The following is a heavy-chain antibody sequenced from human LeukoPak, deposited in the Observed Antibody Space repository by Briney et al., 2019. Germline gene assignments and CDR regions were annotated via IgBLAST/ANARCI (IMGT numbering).Heavy chain of an antibody. J-gene: IGHJ4*02. CDR1: GFTFSSFA. Sequence: SGGSLRLSCAASGFTFSSFAMHWVRHAPSKGLEWVPVISSDGNNKYYADSVKGRFTISRDNSKNTLYLQMNSLRDGDTAVYYCARLDIVLWWGQGTLVTVSS. V-gene: IGHV3-30-3*01. CDR2: ISSDGNNK. CDR3: ARLDIVLW. D-gene: IGHD2-8*01.